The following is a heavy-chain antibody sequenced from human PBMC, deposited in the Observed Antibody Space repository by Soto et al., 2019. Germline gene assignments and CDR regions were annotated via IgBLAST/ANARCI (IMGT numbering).Heavy chain of an antibody. V-gene: IGHV6-1*01. CDR1: GDSVSSNSAA. Sequence: SQTLSLTCAISGDSVSSNSAAWNWIRQSPSRGLEWLGRTYYRSKRYNDYAVSVKSRITINPDTSKNQFSLQLNSVTPEDPAVSYCARVKRYCSAGSCSDSAFDIWGQGTMVTVSS. D-gene: IGHD2-15*01. J-gene: IGHJ3*02. CDR2: TYYRSKRYN. CDR3: ARVKRYCSAGSCSDSAFDI.